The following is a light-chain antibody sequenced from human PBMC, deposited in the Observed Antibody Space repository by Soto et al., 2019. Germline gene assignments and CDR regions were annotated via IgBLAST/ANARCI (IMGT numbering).Light chain of an antibody. CDR1: QSVDGY. V-gene: IGKV3-11*01. CDR3: QQHSNRLT. CDR2: DAS. Sequence: EIVLTQSPATLSLSPGERATLSCRASQSVDGYLAWYQQKPGQAPRLLIFDASNRATGIPARFSGSGSGTDFTLTISSLEPGDFAVYYCQQHSNRLTFGGGTKVEIK. J-gene: IGKJ4*01.